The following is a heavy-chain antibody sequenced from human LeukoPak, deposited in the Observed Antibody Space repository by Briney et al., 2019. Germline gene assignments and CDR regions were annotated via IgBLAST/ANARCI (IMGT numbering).Heavy chain of an antibody. CDR3: AKDLVDTAMADY. D-gene: IGHD5-18*01. CDR1: GFTVSSNY. J-gene: IGHJ4*02. CDR2: IYSGGST. V-gene: IGHV3-66*01. Sequence: GGSLRLSCAASGFTVSSNYMSWVRQAPGKGLEWVSVIYSGGSTYYADSVKGRFTISRDNSKNTLYLQMNSLRAEDTAVYYCAKDLVDTAMADYWGQGTLVTVSS.